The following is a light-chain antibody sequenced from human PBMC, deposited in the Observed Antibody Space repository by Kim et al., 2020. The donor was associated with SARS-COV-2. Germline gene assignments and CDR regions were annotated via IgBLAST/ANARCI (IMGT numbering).Light chain of an antibody. CDR3: SSYTSSSTWV. CDR2: EVS. V-gene: IGLV2-14*01. Sequence: GQSITISCTGTSGDVGRYKFVSWYQQYPGKAPKLIIYEVSERPSGVSNRFSGSRSGNTASLTISGLQAEDEADYYCSSYTSSSTWVFGGGTKVTVL. J-gene: IGLJ3*02. CDR1: SGDVGRYKF.